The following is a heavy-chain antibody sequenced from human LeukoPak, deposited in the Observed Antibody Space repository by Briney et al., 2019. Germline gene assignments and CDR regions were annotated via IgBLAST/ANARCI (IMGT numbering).Heavy chain of an antibody. CDR1: GGSFSGYY. V-gene: IGHV4-34*01. J-gene: IGHJ5*02. D-gene: IGHD6-13*01. CDR3: ARITLAIAAAGTDWFDP. Sequence: ASETLSLTCAVYGGSFSGYYWSWIRQPPGKGLEWIGEINHSGSTDYNPSLKSRVTISVDTSKNQLSLKLSSVTAADTAVYYCARITLAIAAAGTDWFDPWGQGTLVTVSS. CDR2: INHSGST.